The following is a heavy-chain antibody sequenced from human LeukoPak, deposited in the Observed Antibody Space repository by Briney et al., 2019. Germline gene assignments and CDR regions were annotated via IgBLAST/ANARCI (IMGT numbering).Heavy chain of an antibody. V-gene: IGHV3-53*01. Sequence: GGSLRLSCAASGLNVSSNYMSWVRHAPGKGLEWVSVIYSGGSTYYADSVKGRFTVSRDNSKNTLYLQMNSLRAEDTAVYYCAREYEQHWGQGTLVTVSS. CDR1: GLNVSSNY. D-gene: IGHD3-3*01. CDR3: AREYEQH. J-gene: IGHJ1*01. CDR2: IYSGGST.